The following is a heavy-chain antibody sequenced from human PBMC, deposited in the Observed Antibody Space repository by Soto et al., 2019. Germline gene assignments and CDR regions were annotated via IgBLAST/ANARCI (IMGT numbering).Heavy chain of an antibody. V-gene: IGHV1-69*01. CDR3: ARGNYYGSGSYYIRRGYFDY. CDR1: GGTFSSYA. Sequence: QVQLVQSGAEVKKPGSSVKVSCKASGGTFSSYAISWVRQAPGQGLEWMGGIIPIFGTANYAQKFQGRVTITADESTSTAYMELSSLRSEYTAVYYCARGNYYGSGSYYIRRGYFDYWGQGTLVTVSS. D-gene: IGHD3-10*01. J-gene: IGHJ4*02. CDR2: IIPIFGTA.